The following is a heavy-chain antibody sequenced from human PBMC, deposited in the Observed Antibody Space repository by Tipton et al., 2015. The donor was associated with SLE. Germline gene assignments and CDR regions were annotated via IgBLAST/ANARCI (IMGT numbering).Heavy chain of an antibody. Sequence: TLSLTCTVSGGSMSRSGYYWAWVRQPPGKGLEWIGSIYYSGKTYYNSSLKSRVTILVDVSENQFSLKLSSVAAADTAVYFCARHYWESSGDGAILYFDLWGRGTLVSVSS. V-gene: IGHV4-39*01. D-gene: IGHD3-22*01. CDR1: GGSMSRSGYY. CDR3: ARHYWESSGDGAILYFDL. CDR2: IYYSGKT. J-gene: IGHJ2*01.